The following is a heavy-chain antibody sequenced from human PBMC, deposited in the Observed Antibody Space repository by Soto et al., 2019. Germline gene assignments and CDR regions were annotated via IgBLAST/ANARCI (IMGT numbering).Heavy chain of an antibody. CDR1: GLPFSSHA. CDR2: ISYDGSRK. V-gene: IGHV3-30-3*01. J-gene: IGHJ4*02. CDR3: ARELSTAGRDTRFEY. Sequence: PGGPLSFPCAVSGLPFSSHALPWARQVQGEGGGWVAIISYDGSRKDYTDSVEGRFTISRDNTKNTLYLPMNSLRPEETAVYYCARELSTAGRDTRFEYWGQGTLVTVSS. D-gene: IGHD6-13*01.